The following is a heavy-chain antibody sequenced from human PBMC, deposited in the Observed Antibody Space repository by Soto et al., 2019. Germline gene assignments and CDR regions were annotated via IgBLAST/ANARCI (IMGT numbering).Heavy chain of an antibody. V-gene: IGHV4-61*01. CDR2: IYYSGST. Sequence: QVQLQESGPGLVKPSETLSLTCTVSGGSVSSGSYYWSWIRQPPGKGLEWIGDIYYSGSTNYNPSHKSRVTISVDTSKNQFSLRLSSVTAADTDVYYCASSYCGGDCYSGMGYYYGMDVWGQGTTVTVSS. CDR1: GGSVSSGSYY. D-gene: IGHD2-21*02. J-gene: IGHJ6*02. CDR3: ASSYCGGDCYSGMGYYYGMDV.